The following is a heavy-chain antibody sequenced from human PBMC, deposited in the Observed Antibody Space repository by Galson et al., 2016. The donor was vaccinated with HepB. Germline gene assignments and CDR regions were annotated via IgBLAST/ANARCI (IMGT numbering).Heavy chain of an antibody. D-gene: IGHD3-3*01. J-gene: IGHJ4*02. Sequence: LEWMGWINPHSGGTNYAQKFQGRVTMTRDTSISTVYMELSRLRSDDTAVYYCATTIFGVVIVPYWGQGTLVTVSS. V-gene: IGHV1-2*02. CDR2: INPHSGGT. CDR3: ATTIFGVVIVPY.